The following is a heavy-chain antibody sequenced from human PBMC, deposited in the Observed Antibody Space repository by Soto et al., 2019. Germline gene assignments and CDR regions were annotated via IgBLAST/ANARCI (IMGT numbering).Heavy chain of an antibody. CDR3: ARQVYDILTGYSDVEYYFDY. CDR2: IYPGDPDT. V-gene: IGHV5-51*01. J-gene: IGHJ4*02. Sequence: PGESLKISCKGSGYSFTSYWIGWVRQMPGKGLEWMGIIYPGDPDTRYSPSFQGQVTISADKSISTAYLQWSSLKASDTAMYYWARQVYDILTGYSDVEYYFDYWGQGTLVTVSS. D-gene: IGHD3-9*01. CDR1: GYSFTSYW.